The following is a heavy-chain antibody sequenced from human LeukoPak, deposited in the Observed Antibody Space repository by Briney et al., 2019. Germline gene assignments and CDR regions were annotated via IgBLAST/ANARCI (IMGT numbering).Heavy chain of an antibody. D-gene: IGHD3-22*01. Sequence: SETLSLTCTVSGYFINSGFYWGWIRQPPGKGLEWIGSIHFSGSTFYNPSLKSRVTISVDTSKNQFSLKLSSVTAADTAVYYCARGFRGRGYYDSSGYYDYWGQGTLVTVSS. J-gene: IGHJ4*02. CDR1: GYFINSGFY. CDR3: ARGFRGRGYYDSSGYYDY. V-gene: IGHV4-38-2*02. CDR2: IHFSGST.